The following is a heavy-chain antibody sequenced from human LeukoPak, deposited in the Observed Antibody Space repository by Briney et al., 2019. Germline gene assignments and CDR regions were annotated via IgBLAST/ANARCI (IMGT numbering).Heavy chain of an antibody. Sequence: GGSLRLSCAASGFRFSSCAVTWVRQAPGKGLEWVSTISGSGGSTYYADSVKGRFTISRDNSKNTLSLQMNSLRAEDTAIYYCAKDDQERGYSYGHFYDGLDVWGQGTSVTVSS. D-gene: IGHD5-18*01. CDR1: GFRFSSCA. CDR3: AKDDQERGYSYGHFYDGLDV. J-gene: IGHJ6*02. CDR2: ISGSGGST. V-gene: IGHV3-23*01.